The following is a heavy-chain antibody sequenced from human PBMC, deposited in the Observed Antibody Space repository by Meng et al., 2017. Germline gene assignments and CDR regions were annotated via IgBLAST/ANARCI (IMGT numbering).Heavy chain of an antibody. CDR1: GFTFSSYS. CDR2: ISSSSSYI. Sequence: GESLKISCAASGFTFSSYSMNWVRQAPGKGLEWVSSISSSSSYIYYADSVKGRFTISRDNAKNSLYLQMNSLRAEDTAVYYCAIDRRIYDSSDYYSSVNVIFDYWGQGTLVTVSS. V-gene: IGHV3-21*01. CDR3: AIDRRIYDSSDYYSSVNVIFDY. J-gene: IGHJ4*02. D-gene: IGHD3-22*01.